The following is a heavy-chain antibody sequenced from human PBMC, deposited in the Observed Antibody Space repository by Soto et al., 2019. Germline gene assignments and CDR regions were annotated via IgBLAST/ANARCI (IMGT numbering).Heavy chain of an antibody. V-gene: IGHV4-4*02. CDR3: AIDGIGGYDSDLDV. J-gene: IGHJ6*02. CDR2: IYHSGST. D-gene: IGHD5-12*01. CDR1: GGSISSSNW. Sequence: PSETLSLTCAVSGGSISSSNWWSWVRQPPGKGLEWIGEIYHSGSTNYNPSLKSRVTISVDKSKNQFSLKLSSVTAADTAVYYCAIDGIGGYDSDLDVCGQGTTVPVSS.